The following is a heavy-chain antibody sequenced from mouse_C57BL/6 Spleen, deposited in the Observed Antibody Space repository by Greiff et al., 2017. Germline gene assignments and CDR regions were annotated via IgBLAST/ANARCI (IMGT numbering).Heavy chain of an antibody. Sequence: EVKLQQSGPELVKPGASVKISCKASGYTFTDYYMNWVKQSHGKSLEWIGDINPNNGGTSYNQKFKGKATLTVDKSSSTAYMELRSLTSEDSAVYYCATFLITTVVATGSFDYWGQGTTLTVSS. D-gene: IGHD1-1*01. CDR3: ATFLITTVVATGSFDY. J-gene: IGHJ2*01. V-gene: IGHV1-26*01. CDR1: GYTFTDYY. CDR2: INPNNGGT.